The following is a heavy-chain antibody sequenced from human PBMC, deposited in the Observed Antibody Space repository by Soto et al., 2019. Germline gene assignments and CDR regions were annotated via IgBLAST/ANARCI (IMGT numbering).Heavy chain of an antibody. D-gene: IGHD3-10*01. V-gene: IGHV3-30*18. CDR3: AKPVIFRGEGIWFGEFDDAFDI. Sequence: GGSLRLSCAASGFTFSSYGMHWVRQAPGKGLEWVAVISYDGSNKYYADSVKGRFTISRDNSKNTLYLQMNSLRAEDTAVYYCAKPVIFRGEGIWFGEFDDAFDIWGQGTMVTVSS. CDR2: ISYDGSNK. J-gene: IGHJ3*02. CDR1: GFTFSSYG.